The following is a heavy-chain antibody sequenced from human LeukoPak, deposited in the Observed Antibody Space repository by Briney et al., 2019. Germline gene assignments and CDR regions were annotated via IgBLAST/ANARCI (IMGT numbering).Heavy chain of an antibody. CDR2: ITGSGGST. J-gene: IGHJ4*02. CDR3: AKVRNGLIPNDY. D-gene: IGHD3-16*01. V-gene: IGHV3-23*01. CDR1: GFTFSSYA. Sequence: PGGSLRLSCAASGFTFSSYAMSWVRQAPGKGLEWVSAITGSGGSTYYADSVEGRFTMSRDNSKSTVYLQMNSLRAEDTAVYYCAKVRNGLIPNDYWGQGTLVTVSS.